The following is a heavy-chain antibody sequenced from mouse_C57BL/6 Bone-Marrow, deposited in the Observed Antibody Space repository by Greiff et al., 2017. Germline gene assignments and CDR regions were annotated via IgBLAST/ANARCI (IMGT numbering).Heavy chain of an antibody. CDR3: ARWCGSSYWYFDV. D-gene: IGHD1-1*01. V-gene: IGHV1-50*01. Sequence: QVQLQQPGAELVKPGASVKLSCKASGYTFTSYWMQWVKQRPGQGLEWIGEIDPSDSYTNYNQKFKGKATLTVDTSSSTAYMQLSSLTSEDSAVYYCARWCGSSYWYFDVWGTGTTVTVSS. CDR1: GYTFTSYW. CDR2: IDPSDSYT. J-gene: IGHJ1*03.